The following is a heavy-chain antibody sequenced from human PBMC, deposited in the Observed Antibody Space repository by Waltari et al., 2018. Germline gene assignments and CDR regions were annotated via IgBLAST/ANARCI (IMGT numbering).Heavy chain of an antibody. CDR3: AKDAFGNTYLDH. Sequence: QVPLVESGGGVVQPGMSLSLSCAASGFSPRNFGMHWFRQVPGKGLEWVALAWFDGVKTYYADSVRGRFTISRDNSKNTLYLDIKNLRVDDTAIYYCAKDAFGNTYLDHWGQGTLVTVSS. CDR2: AWFDGVKT. CDR1: GFSPRNFG. D-gene: IGHD3-10*01. J-gene: IGHJ5*02. V-gene: IGHV3-33*06.